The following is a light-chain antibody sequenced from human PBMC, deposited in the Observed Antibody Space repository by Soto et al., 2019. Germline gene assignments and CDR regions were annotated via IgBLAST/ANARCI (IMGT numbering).Light chain of an antibody. J-gene: IGKJ1*01. Sequence: DIQMTQSPSSLSASVGDRVTITCRASQAISNFVAWYQQKPGKVPQVLIYAASSLQSGVPSRFSGSGSATDFTLTITSLQPEDVATYYCQQYNNWPRTFGQGTKVEIK. CDR3: QQYNNWPRT. CDR1: QAISNF. V-gene: IGKV1-27*01. CDR2: AAS.